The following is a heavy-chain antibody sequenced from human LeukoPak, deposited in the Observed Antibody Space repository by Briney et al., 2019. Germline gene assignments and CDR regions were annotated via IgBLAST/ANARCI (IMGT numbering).Heavy chain of an antibody. CDR1: GGSISSGSW. D-gene: IGHD4-17*01. CDR2: IHHSGST. V-gene: IGHV4-4*02. Sequence: SETLSLTCAVSGGSISSGSWWGWIRPPPGKGLEWIGEIHHSGSTNYNPSLKSRVTLSVDKSKNQLSLRLTSVTAADTAVYYCARGGDYRFDYWGQGTLVTVSS. CDR3: ARGGDYRFDY. J-gene: IGHJ4*02.